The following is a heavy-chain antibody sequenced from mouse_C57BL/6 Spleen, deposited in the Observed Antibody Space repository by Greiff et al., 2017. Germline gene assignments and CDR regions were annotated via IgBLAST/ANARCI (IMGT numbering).Heavy chain of an antibody. CDR1: GYTFTSYT. CDR2: INPSSGYT. V-gene: IGHV1-4*01. D-gene: IGHD2-4*01. J-gene: IGHJ1*03. CDR3: ARPDYDYGYFGV. Sequence: VKLQESGAELARPGASVKMSCKASGYTFTSYTMHWVKQRPGQGLEWIGYINPSSGYTKYNQKFKDKATLTADKSSSTAYMQLSSLTSEDSAVYYCARPDYDYGYFGVWGTGTTVTVSS.